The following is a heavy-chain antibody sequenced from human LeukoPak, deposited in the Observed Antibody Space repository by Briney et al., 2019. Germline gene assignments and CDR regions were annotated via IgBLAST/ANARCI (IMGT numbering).Heavy chain of an antibody. CDR2: ISSSGSTI. J-gene: IGHJ5*02. CDR1: GFTFSDYY. CDR3: AGNYYDNWFDP. V-gene: IGHV3-11*04. Sequence: GGSLRLSCAASGFTFSDYYMSWIRQAPGKGLEWVSYISSSGSTIYYADSVKGRFTISRDNAKNSLYLQMNSLRAEDTAVYYCAGNYYDNWFDPWGQGTLVTVSS. D-gene: IGHD1-26*01.